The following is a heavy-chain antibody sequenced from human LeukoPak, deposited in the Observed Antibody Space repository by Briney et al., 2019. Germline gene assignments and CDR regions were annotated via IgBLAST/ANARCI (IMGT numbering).Heavy chain of an antibody. CDR2: VSGSGGST. J-gene: IGHJ3*02. Sequence: GGSLRLSCAASGFTFSSYAMSWVRQAPGKGLEWVSVVSGSGGSTSYADSVKGRFTISRDNSKNTLYLQMNSLRAEDTAVYYCARGLRNTDTFDIWGQGTMVTVSS. V-gene: IGHV3-23*01. CDR1: GFTFSSYA. CDR3: ARGLRNTDTFDI.